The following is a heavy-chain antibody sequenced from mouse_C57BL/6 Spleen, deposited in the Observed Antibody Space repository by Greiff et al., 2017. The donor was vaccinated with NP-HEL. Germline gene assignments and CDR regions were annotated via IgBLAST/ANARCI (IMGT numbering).Heavy chain of an antibody. Sequence: VQLKESGGGLVKPGGSLKLSCAASGFTFSDYGMHWVRQAPEKGLEWVAYISSGSSTIYYADTVKGRFTISRDNAKNTLFLQMTSLRSEDTAMYYCARSSSYYGSSYRFAYWGQGTLVTVSA. D-gene: IGHD1-1*01. CDR1: GFTFSDYG. CDR2: ISSGSSTI. CDR3: ARSSSYYGSSYRFAY. V-gene: IGHV5-17*01. J-gene: IGHJ3*01.